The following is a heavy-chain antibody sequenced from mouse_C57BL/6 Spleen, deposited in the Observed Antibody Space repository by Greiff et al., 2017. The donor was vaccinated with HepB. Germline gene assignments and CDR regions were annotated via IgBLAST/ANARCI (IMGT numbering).Heavy chain of an antibody. CDR3: TTLTGSFAY. V-gene: IGHV14-4*01. CDR1: GFNIKDDY. CDR2: IDPENGDT. J-gene: IGHJ3*01. Sequence: EVQRVESGAELVRPGASVKLSCTASGFNIKDDYMHWVKQRPEQGLEWIGWIDPENGDTEYASKFQGKATITADTSSNTAYLQLSSLTSEDTAVYYCTTLTGSFAYWGQGTLVTVSA. D-gene: IGHD4-1*01.